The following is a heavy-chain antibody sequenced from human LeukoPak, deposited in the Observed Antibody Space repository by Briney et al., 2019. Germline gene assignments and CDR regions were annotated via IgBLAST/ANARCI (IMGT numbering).Heavy chain of an antibody. Sequence: HVASVKVSCRPSGYTFTTYAINWVRQAPGLGLEWMGWINTYNGNTNYAQKFQGRVTMTRDTSTSTVYMELSSLSSEDTAVYYCAIDELGGWGQGTLVTVSS. CDR3: AIDELGG. D-gene: IGHD1-7*01. CDR2: INTYNGNT. CDR1: GYTFTTYA. V-gene: IGHV1-18*01. J-gene: IGHJ4*02.